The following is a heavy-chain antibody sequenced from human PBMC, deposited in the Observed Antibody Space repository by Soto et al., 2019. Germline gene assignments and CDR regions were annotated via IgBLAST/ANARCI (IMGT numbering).Heavy chain of an antibody. J-gene: IGHJ5*02. CDR2: IWSAGLT. Sequence: EAPVVESGGGLIQPGGSLRLSCAASGFTVSSKYMTWVRQAPGKGLEWVSIIWSAGLTYYADSVKCRFTISRDNSKNTLYLQMNSLRAEDSALYYCARELPPDLWGQGTLVTVSS. CDR1: GFTVSSKY. CDR3: ARELPPDL. V-gene: IGHV3-53*01.